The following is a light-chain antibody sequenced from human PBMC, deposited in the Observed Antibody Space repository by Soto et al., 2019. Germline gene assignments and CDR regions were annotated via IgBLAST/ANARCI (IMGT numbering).Light chain of an antibody. Sequence: QSALTQPASVSGSLGQSITISCTGSSSDVGDYEYASWYQQHPDKAPKLIIYEVTNRPSGVSNRFSGSKSGNTASLSISGLQAEDEADYYCSSYTSTNSVIFGGGTKLTVL. V-gene: IGLV2-14*01. CDR2: EVT. CDR1: SSDVGDYEY. CDR3: SSYTSTNSVI. J-gene: IGLJ2*01.